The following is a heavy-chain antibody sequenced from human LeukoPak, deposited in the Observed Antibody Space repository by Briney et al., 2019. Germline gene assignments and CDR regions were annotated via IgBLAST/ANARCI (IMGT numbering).Heavy chain of an antibody. V-gene: IGHV1-18*01. D-gene: IGHD1-26*01. CDR1: GYTFTSYG. Sequence: ASVKVSCKASGYTFTSYGISWVRQAPGQGLEWMGWISAYNGNTQYSQKFQGRVTITRDTSASTAYMELSSLRSEDTAVYYCARDYSGSYYRNTFDYWGQGTLVTVSS. J-gene: IGHJ4*02. CDR3: ARDYSGSYYRNTFDY. CDR2: ISAYNGNT.